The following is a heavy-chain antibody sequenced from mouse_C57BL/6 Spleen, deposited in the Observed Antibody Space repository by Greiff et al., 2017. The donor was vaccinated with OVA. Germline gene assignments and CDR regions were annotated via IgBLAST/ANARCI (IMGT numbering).Heavy chain of an antibody. D-gene: IGHD1-1*01. Sequence: QVQLQQSGPELVKPGASVKISCKASGYAFSSSWMNWVKQRPGKGLEWIGRIYPGDGDTNYNGKFKGKATLTADKSSSTAYMQLSSLTSEDSAVYFCARDGYYGSSYFYYFDYWGQGTTLTVSS. J-gene: IGHJ2*01. V-gene: IGHV1-82*01. CDR2: IYPGDGDT. CDR3: ARDGYYGSSYFYYFDY. CDR1: GYAFSSSW.